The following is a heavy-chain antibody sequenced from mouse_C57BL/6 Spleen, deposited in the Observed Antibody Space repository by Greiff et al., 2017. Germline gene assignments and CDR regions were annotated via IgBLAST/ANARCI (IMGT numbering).Heavy chain of an antibody. J-gene: IGHJ3*01. D-gene: IGHD2-1*01. CDR3: AREYGNYGGRFAY. CDR1: GYTFTSYW. Sequence: QVQLQQPGAELVKPGASVKLSCKASGYTFTSYWMHWVKQRPGQGLEWIGMIHPNSGSTNYNEKFKSKATLTVDKSSSTAYMQLSSLTSEDSAVYYCAREYGNYGGRFAYWGQGTLVTVSA. V-gene: IGHV1-64*01. CDR2: IHPNSGST.